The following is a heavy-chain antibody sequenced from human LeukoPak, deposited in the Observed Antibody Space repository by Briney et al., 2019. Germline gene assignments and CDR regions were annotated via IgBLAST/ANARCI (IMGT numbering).Heavy chain of an antibody. CDR3: ARDVGWSQYYFDF. CDR1: GFTFSSYW. V-gene: IGHV3-23*01. CDR2: ISGSGGST. J-gene: IGHJ4*02. D-gene: IGHD2-15*01. Sequence: GGSLRLSCAASGFTFSSYWMSWVRQAPGKGPEWVAAISGSGGSTYYADSVKGRFTISRDNAKNTLYLLMKSLRAEDTAVYYCARDVGWSQYYFDFWGQGTLVTVSS.